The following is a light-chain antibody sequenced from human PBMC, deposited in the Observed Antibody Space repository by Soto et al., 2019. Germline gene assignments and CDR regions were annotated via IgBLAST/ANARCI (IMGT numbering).Light chain of an antibody. CDR2: KAS. J-gene: IGKJ1*01. V-gene: IGKV1-5*03. CDR1: QSIDTW. Sequence: DIQMTQSPSSLSASVGDRVTITCRASQSIDTWLAWHQQKPGKAPKLLISKASNLENGVPSRFSGSGSGTEFTLTISSLQPDDFATYYCQQYNSYRAFGQGTKVDNK. CDR3: QQYNSYRA.